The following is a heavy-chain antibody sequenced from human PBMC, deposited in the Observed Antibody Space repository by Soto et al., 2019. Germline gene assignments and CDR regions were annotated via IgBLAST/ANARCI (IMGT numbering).Heavy chain of an antibody. CDR3: ARDTAMTSYYYYGMDV. Sequence: QVQLVQSGAEVKKPGSSVKVSCKASGGTFSSYTISWVRQAPGQGLEWMGRIIPILGIANYAQKFQGRVTITADKSTSTAYMELSSLRSEDTAVYYCARDTAMTSYYYYGMDVWGQGTTVTVSS. D-gene: IGHD5-18*01. J-gene: IGHJ6*02. CDR1: GGTFSSYT. CDR2: IIPILGIA. V-gene: IGHV1-69*08.